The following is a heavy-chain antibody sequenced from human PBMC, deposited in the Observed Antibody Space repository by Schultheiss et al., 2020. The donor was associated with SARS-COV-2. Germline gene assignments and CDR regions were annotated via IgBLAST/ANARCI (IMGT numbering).Heavy chain of an antibody. CDR3: ARRGYCSSTSCYDYYGMDV. CDR1: GYGFASYW. V-gene: IGHV5-51*01. J-gene: IGHJ6*02. CDR2: IYPGNSET. D-gene: IGHD2-2*01. Sequence: GGSLRLSCQGSGYGFASYWIGWVRQLPGKDLEWMGIIYPGNSETRYSPSFQGQVTISADKSISTAYLQWSSLKASDTAMYYCARRGYCSSTSCYDYYGMDVWGQGTTVTVSS.